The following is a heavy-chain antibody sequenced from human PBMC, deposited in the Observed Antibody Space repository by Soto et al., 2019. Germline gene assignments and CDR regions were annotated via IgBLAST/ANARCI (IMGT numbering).Heavy chain of an antibody. CDR2: INHSGST. Sequence: SETLSLTCAVYGGSFSGYYWSWIRQPPGKGLEWIGEINHSGSTNYNPSLKSRVTISVDTSKNQFSLKLSFVTAADTAVYYCARRFAYYDILTGYYMHGHYYYGMDVWGQGTTVTVSS. CDR3: ARRFAYYDILTGYYMHGHYYYGMDV. CDR1: GGSFSGYY. J-gene: IGHJ6*02. D-gene: IGHD3-9*01. V-gene: IGHV4-34*01.